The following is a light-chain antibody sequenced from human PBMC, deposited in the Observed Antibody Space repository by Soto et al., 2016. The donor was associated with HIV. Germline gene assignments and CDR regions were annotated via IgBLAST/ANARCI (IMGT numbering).Light chain of an antibody. V-gene: IGKV1-9*01. CDR3: QQLXSYPIT. Sequence: DIQLTQSPSFLSASVGDRVTITCRASQGISSYLAWYQQKPGKVPKLLIYSASTLQSGVPSRFSGSGSGTEFTLTISSLQPEDFATYYCQQLXSYPITFGQGTRLEIK. J-gene: IGKJ5*01. CDR2: SAS. CDR1: QGISSY.